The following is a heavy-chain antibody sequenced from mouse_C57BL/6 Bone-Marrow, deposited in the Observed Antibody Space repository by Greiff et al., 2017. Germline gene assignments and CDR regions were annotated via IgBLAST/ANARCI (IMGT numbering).Heavy chain of an antibody. CDR1: GYAFSSSW. V-gene: IGHV1-82*01. CDR3: ARDHYYGSSYWYFDV. D-gene: IGHD1-1*01. CDR2: IYPGDGDT. J-gene: IGHJ1*03. Sequence: VQLQQSGPELVKPGASVKISCKASGYAFSSSWMNWVKQRPGKGLEWIGRIYPGDGDTNYNGKFKGKATLTADKSSSTAYMQLSSLTSADSAVYFYARDHYYGSSYWYFDVWGTGTTVTVSS.